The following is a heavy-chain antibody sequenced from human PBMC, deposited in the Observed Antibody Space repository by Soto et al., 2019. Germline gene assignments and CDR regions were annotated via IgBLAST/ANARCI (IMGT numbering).Heavy chain of an antibody. D-gene: IGHD1-7*01. J-gene: IGHJ4*02. Sequence: PVGSLRLSCGGSGFTFDEYAMHCVRQAPGKGLEWVSGISWNSGSIVYADSVKGRFTISRDNAKNSLSLQMNSLNPEDTALYYCAIGLGTGTPFHFWGQGTPVTVSS. CDR3: AIGLGTGTPFHF. CDR1: GFTFDEYA. V-gene: IGHV3-9*01. CDR2: ISWNSGSI.